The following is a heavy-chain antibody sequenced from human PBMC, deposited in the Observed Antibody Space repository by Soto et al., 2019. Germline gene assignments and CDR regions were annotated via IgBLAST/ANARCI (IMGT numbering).Heavy chain of an antibody. V-gene: IGHV3-23*01. J-gene: IGHJ5*01. Sequence: DVQLLESGGGLVQPGGSLTLSCAASRFRFSDFAMSWVRQAPGKGLEWVSSIGGLGSDTYYADPVKGRFTISRDNSKSTLYLQMDGLRDEDTAVYYCAKDAVPYNGKWDWFDSWGQGTLVMVS. D-gene: IGHD1-20*01. CDR2: IGGLGSDT. CDR3: AKDAVPYNGKWDWFDS. CDR1: RFRFSDFA.